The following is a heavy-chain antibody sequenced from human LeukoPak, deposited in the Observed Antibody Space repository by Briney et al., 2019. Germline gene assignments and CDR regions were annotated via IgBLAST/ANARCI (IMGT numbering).Heavy chain of an antibody. CDR3: ATLGFSSGYYYYFDH. CDR1: GGSISSYY. J-gene: IGHJ4*02. CDR2: IYYSGST. V-gene: IGHV4-59*12. D-gene: IGHD3-22*01. Sequence: SETLSLTRTVSGGSISSYYWSWIRQPPGKGLEWIGYIYYSGSTNYNPSLKSRVTISVDTSKNQFSLKLSSVTAADTAVYYCATLGFSSGYYYYFDHWGQGTLVTVSS.